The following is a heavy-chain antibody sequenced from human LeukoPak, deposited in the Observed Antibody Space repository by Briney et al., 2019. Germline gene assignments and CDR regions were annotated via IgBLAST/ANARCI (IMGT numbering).Heavy chain of an antibody. CDR1: GYTFISYA. J-gene: IGHJ4*02. Sequence: GASVKVSCKASGYTFISYAMNWVRQAPGHGLEWMGWINTNTGNPTYAQGFTGRFVFSLGTSVSTAYLQISSLKAEDTAVYYCAKDLTGDLDYWGQGTLVTVSS. CDR2: INTNTGNP. V-gene: IGHV7-4-1*02. D-gene: IGHD3-10*01. CDR3: AKDLTGDLDY.